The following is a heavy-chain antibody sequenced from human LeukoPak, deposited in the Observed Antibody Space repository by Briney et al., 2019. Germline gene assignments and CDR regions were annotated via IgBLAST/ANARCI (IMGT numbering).Heavy chain of an antibody. CDR3: AKTLTAITQSYYYDSSGYDY. V-gene: IGHV3-23*01. J-gene: IGHJ4*02. CDR1: GFTFSSSA. Sequence: GGSLRLSCAASGFTFSSSAMSWVRQAPGKGLEWVSAISGSGGSTYYADSVKGRFTISRDNSKNTPYLQMNSLRAEDTAVYYCAKTLTAITQSYYYDSSGYDYWGQGTLVTVSS. D-gene: IGHD3-22*01. CDR2: ISGSGGST.